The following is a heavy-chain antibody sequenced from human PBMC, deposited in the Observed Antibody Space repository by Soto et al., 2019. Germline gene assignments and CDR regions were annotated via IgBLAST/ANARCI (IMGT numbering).Heavy chain of an antibody. V-gene: IGHV4-59*08. D-gene: IGHD4-17*01. J-gene: IGHJ3*02. Sequence: SETLSLTCTVSGGSISSYYWSWIRQPPGKGLEWIGYIYYSGSTNYNPSLKSRVTISVDTSKNQFSLKLSSVTAADTAVYYCATTTLNIPVAGPDAFDIWGQGTMVTVSS. CDR2: IYYSGST. CDR3: ATTTLNIPVAGPDAFDI. CDR1: GGSISSYY.